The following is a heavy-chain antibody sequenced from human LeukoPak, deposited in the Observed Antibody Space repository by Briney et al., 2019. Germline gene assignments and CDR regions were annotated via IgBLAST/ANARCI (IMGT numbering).Heavy chain of an antibody. V-gene: IGHV3-11*04. CDR2: ISSSGSTI. D-gene: IGHD2-2*01. CDR3: AKPEKPYCSSTSCSSDAFDI. CDR1: GFTFSDYY. J-gene: IGHJ3*02. Sequence: GGSLRLSCAASGFTFSDYYMSWIRQAPGKGLEWVSYISSSGSTIYYADSVKGRFTISRDNSKNTLYLQMNSLRAEDTAVYYCAKPEKPYCSSTSCSSDAFDIWGQGTMVTVSS.